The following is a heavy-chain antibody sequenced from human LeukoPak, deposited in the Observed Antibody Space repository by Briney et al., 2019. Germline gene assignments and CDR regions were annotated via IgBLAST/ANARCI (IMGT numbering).Heavy chain of an antibody. V-gene: IGHV3-13*01. D-gene: IGHD4-23*01. CDR2: IGTAGDT. Sequence: GGSLRLSCAASGFTFSSYDMHWVRQATGKGLEWASAIGTAGDTYYPGSVKGRFTISRENAKNSLYLQMNSLRAGDTAVYYCARAYGGIYYYYGMDVWGQGTTVTVSS. CDR1: GFTFSSYD. J-gene: IGHJ6*02. CDR3: ARAYGGIYYYYGMDV.